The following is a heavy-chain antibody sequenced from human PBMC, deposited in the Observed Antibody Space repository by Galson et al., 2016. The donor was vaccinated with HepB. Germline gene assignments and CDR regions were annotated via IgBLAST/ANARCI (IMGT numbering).Heavy chain of an antibody. Sequence: SVKVSCKASGYSFSSYDINWVRQAPGQGLEWVGWMNPTGGNTGYAQKFQGRVTMTRDTSIRTAYMELSSLRSEDTAVYYCARVRIVLSPVVRGGWFDPWGQGTLVTVSS. CDR3: ARVRIVLSPVVRGGWFDP. CDR2: MNPTGGNT. J-gene: IGHJ5*02. CDR1: GYSFSSYD. V-gene: IGHV1-8*01. D-gene: IGHD2-15*01.